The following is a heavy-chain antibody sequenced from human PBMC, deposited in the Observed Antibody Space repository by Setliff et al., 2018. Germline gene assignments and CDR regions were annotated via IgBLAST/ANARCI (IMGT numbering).Heavy chain of an antibody. Sequence: ASVQVSCKASGYTFTSYDINWVRQATGQGLEWMGWVNPNSGNTGYAQKFQGRVTMTRNTSISTAYMDLSSLRFEDTAVYYCARAQSWSGGPYYFDNWGQGTLVTVSS. CDR3: ARAQSWSGGPYYFDN. J-gene: IGHJ4*02. D-gene: IGHD3-3*01. CDR2: VNPNSGNT. V-gene: IGHV1-8*02. CDR1: GYTFTSYD.